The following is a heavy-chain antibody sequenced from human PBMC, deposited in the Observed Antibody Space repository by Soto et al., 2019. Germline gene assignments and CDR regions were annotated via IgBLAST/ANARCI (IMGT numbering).Heavy chain of an antibody. CDR1: GFTFDNYA. CDR3: AKVSLGATTITDFYYYGMDV. J-gene: IGHJ6*02. V-gene: IGHV3-23*01. CDR2: ITGSGENT. D-gene: IGHD1-26*01. Sequence: PVGSLRLSCAASGFTFDNYAMNWVRQAPGKGLEWVSGITGSGENTYYADSVKGRFTIPRDNSKNTLYVQLNSLRVEDTAIYYCAKVSLGATTITDFYYYGMDVWGQGTMVTVSS.